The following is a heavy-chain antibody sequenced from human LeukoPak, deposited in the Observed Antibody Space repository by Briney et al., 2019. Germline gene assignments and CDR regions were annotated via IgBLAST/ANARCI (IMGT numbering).Heavy chain of an antibody. CDR3: ARDKWCGFDY. CDR1: GGSIGSGSYY. V-gene: IGHV4-61*02. CDR2: IYTSGSS. Sequence: PSETLSLTCTVSGGSIGSGSYYWSWIRQPAGKGLEWIGRIYTSGSSNYNPSLKSRVTISVDTSKNQVSLKLSSVTAADTAVYYCARDKWCGFDYWGQGTLVTVSS. J-gene: IGHJ4*02. D-gene: IGHD2-15*01.